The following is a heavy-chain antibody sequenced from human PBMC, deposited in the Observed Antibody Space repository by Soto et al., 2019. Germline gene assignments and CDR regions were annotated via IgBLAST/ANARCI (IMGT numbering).Heavy chain of an antibody. Sequence: GEALKISWKGPVHVFNNHWIGWVRQRPGKGLEGMGLIFTRDSETKTSPSFQGHVSFSVDNSINTVYLQWTSLKTTDTGIYFCARGYFDSGHGYDLWGQGTLVTVSS. CDR1: VHVFNNHW. CDR3: ARGYFDSGHGYDL. J-gene: IGHJ5*02. D-gene: IGHD3-10*01. CDR2: IFTRDSET. V-gene: IGHV5-51*01.